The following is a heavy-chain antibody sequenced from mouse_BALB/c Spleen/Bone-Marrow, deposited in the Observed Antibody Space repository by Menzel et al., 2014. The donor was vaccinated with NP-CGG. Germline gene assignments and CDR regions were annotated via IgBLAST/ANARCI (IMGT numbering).Heavy chain of an antibody. V-gene: IGHV1-4*01. CDR3: ARGGKCPYSAMDS. J-gene: IGHJ4*01. CDR2: INPSSGYT. D-gene: IGHD1-1*02. Sequence: VKLQESGAELARPGASVKMSCKASGYTFTYYTMHWVKQRPGQGLEWIGYINPSSGYTNYNQKFKDKATFTADKSSSPASMQLSSLTSDDSTVYYCARGGKCPYSAMDSWGEGTSVTVSS. CDR1: GYTFTYYT.